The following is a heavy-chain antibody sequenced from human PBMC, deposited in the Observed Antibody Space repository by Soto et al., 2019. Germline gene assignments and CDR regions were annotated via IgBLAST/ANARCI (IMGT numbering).Heavy chain of an antibody. CDR3: VKDPHYDILTGHPDY. CDR2: ISNNGEST. V-gene: IGHV3-64D*08. J-gene: IGHJ4*02. D-gene: IGHD3-9*01. Sequence: GGSLRLSCSASGFTFSSYAMHWVRQTPGKGLEFVSSISNNGESTYYADSVKGRFTISRDNSKNTLYLQVTSLRPEDTAVYYCVKDPHYDILTGHPDYWGQGTLVTVSS. CDR1: GFTFSSYA.